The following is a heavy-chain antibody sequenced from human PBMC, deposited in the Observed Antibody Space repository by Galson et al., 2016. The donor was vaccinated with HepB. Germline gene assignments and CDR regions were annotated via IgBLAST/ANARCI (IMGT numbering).Heavy chain of an antibody. Sequence: SLRLSCAASGFTFSDYYMSWIRQAPGKGLEWVSYITSSGGPIYYADSVRGRFTVSGDNANNSLYLQMNSLRAEATAVYYCARYGTGTTPGYYGLDVWGKGTTVTVSS. J-gene: IGHJ6*04. CDR3: ARYGTGTTPGYYGLDV. D-gene: IGHD1-7*01. CDR1: GFTFSDYY. CDR2: ITSSGGPI. V-gene: IGHV3-11*01.